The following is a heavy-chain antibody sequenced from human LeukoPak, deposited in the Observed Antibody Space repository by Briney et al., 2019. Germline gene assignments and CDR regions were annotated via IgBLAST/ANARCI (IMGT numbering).Heavy chain of an antibody. V-gene: IGHV4-61*02. Sequence: SETLSLTYTVSGGSISSGSYYWSWIRQPAGKGLEWIGRIYTSGSTNYNPSLKSRVTISVDTSKNQFSLKLSSVTAADTAVYYCARDRGNDYGGNSGAEYFQHWGQGTLVTVSS. D-gene: IGHD4-23*01. CDR1: GGSISSGSYY. J-gene: IGHJ1*01. CDR2: IYTSGST. CDR3: ARDRGNDYGGNSGAEYFQH.